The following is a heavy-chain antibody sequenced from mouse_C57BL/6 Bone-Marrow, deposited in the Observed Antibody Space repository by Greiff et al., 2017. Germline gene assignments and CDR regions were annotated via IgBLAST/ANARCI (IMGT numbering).Heavy chain of an antibody. CDR2: IYPRSGNT. CDR3: ASGLSYFDY. CDR1: GFTFTSYG. Sequence: QVQLMQSGADLARPGASVKLSCTASGFTFTSYGISWVKQTTGQGLEWVGEIYPRSGNTYYNEKFKGKVALTADNSSSPAYMELRSLTSEDSAVYFCASGLSYFDYGGQGTTLTVSS. J-gene: IGHJ2*01. V-gene: IGHV1-81*01.